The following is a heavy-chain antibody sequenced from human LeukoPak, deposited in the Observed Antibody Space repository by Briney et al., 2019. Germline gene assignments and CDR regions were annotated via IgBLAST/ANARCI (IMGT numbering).Heavy chain of an antibody. Sequence: ASVKVSCKASGYTFTSYGISWVRQAPEQGLEWMGWISAYNGNANYAQKLQGRVTMTTDTSTSTAYMELRSLRSDDTAVYYCARSDPTMVRGEGEYGMDVWGQGTTVTVSS. V-gene: IGHV1-18*01. J-gene: IGHJ6*02. CDR1: GYTFTSYG. D-gene: IGHD3-10*01. CDR3: ARSDPTMVRGEGEYGMDV. CDR2: ISAYNGNA.